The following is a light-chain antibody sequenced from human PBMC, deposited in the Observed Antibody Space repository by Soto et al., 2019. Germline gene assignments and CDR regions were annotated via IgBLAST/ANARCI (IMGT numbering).Light chain of an antibody. CDR2: AAS. Sequence: DIQMTHSPSSLSSSVGDRVTITCRASQGIGNYLAWYQQRPGKVPKLLIYAASTLQSGVPSRFSGSGSGPDFTLTISSLQPEDVATYYCQQYYSYLITFGQGTRLEIK. CDR3: QQYYSYLIT. CDR1: QGIGNY. J-gene: IGKJ5*01. V-gene: IGKV1-27*01.